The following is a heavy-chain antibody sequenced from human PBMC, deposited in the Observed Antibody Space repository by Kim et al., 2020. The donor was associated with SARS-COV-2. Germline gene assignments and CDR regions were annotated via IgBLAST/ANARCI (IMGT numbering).Heavy chain of an antibody. CDR2: IWYDGSNK. D-gene: IGHD3-10*01. V-gene: IGHV3-33*01. CDR1: GFTFSSYG. J-gene: IGHJ5*02. CDR3: ARDLDRGLYGSGSYSRSGFDP. Sequence: GGSLRLSCAASGFTFSSYGMHWVRQAPGKGLEWVAVIWYDGSNKYYADSVKGRFTISRDNSKNTLYLQMNSLRAEDTAVYYCARDLDRGLYGSGSYSRSGFDPWGQGTLVTVSS.